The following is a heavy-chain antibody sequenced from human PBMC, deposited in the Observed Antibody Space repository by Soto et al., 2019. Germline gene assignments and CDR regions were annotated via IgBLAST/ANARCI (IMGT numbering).Heavy chain of an antibody. Sequence: QVQLGQSGAELKKPGASVKVSCKASGYPFSNYDMNWVRQATGQGPEWIGWVNPNNGDTGYAQKFQGRVTLTTDISTTTAYMELTSLRSEDTAIYYCAKVSRKGSAIDFDYWGQGTLITVSS. CDR2: VNPNNGDT. CDR3: AKVSRKGSAIDFDY. J-gene: IGHJ4*02. V-gene: IGHV1-8*01. D-gene: IGHD3-10*01. CDR1: GYPFSNYD.